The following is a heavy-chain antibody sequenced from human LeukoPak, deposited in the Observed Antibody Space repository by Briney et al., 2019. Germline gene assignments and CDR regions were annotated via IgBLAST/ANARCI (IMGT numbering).Heavy chain of an antibody. CDR1: GGTFSSYA. CDR2: IIPIFGTA. Sequence: SVKVSCKASGGTFSSYAISWVRQAPGQGLEWMGRIIPIFGTANYAQKFQGRVTITTDESTSTAYMELSSLRSEETAVYYCARELGSAFDIWGQGTMVTVSS. V-gene: IGHV1-69*05. CDR3: ARELGSAFDI. J-gene: IGHJ3*02.